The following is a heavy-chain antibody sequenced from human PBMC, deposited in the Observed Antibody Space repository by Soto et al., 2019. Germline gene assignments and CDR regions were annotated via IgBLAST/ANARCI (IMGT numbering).Heavy chain of an antibody. Sequence: SEALSVTCAVYGGSLSGYYWSWIRQPPGKGLEWIGEINHSGSTNYNPSLKSRVTISVDTSKNQFSLKLSSVTAADTAVYYCARGRDCSSTSCYGNYYYYYMDGWGKGTTVTVSS. J-gene: IGHJ6*03. CDR1: GGSLSGYY. V-gene: IGHV4-34*01. CDR3: ARGRDCSSTSCYGNYYYYYMDG. CDR2: INHSGST. D-gene: IGHD2-2*01.